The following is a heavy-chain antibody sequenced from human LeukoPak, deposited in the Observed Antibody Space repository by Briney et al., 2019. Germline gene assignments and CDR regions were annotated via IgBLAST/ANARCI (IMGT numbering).Heavy chain of an antibody. CDR3: ARERTYYGSGRQNYMDV. D-gene: IGHD3-10*01. Sequence: PGGSLRLSCAASGFTFSSYGMHWVRQAPGKGLEWVAFIRYDGSNKYYADPVKGRFTISRDNSKNTLYLQMNSLRAEDTAVYYCARERTYYGSGRQNYMDVWGKGTTVTISS. CDR2: IRYDGSNK. CDR1: GFTFSSYG. V-gene: IGHV3-30*02. J-gene: IGHJ6*03.